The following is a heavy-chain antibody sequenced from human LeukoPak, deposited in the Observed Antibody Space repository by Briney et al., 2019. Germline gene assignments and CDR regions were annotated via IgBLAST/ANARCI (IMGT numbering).Heavy chain of an antibody. CDR2: IKQDGSEK. J-gene: IGHJ6*03. V-gene: IGHV3-7*01. Sequence: GGSLRLSCAASGFTFSSYGVRWVRQAPGKGLEWVANIKQDGSEKYYVDSVKGRFTISRDNAKNSLYLQMNSLRAEDTAVYYCARVANAYYDSYMDVWGKGTTVTVSS. CDR1: GFTFSSYG. CDR3: ARVANAYYDSYMDV.